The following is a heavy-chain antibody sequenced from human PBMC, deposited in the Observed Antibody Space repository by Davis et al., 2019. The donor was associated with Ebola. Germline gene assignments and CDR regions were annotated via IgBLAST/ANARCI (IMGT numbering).Heavy chain of an antibody. D-gene: IGHD1-26*01. CDR2: ISSSSSSI. V-gene: IGHV3-48*01. J-gene: IGHJ4*02. CDR3: AKGPKSGSLDY. CDR1: GFTFSSYS. Sequence: ESLKISCAASGFTFSSYSMNWVRQAPGKGLEWVSYISSSSSSIYYADSVKGRFTISRDNSKNTLYLQMNSLRADDTAVYYCAKGPKSGSLDYWGQGTLVTVSS.